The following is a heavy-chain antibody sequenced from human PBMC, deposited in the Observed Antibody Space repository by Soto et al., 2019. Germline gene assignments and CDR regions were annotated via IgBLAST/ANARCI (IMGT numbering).Heavy chain of an antibody. CDR3: AKQGDYDGLFQY. CDR2: VSYDGRNK. Sequence: VGSLRLSCASSVFTFSSYGMHCVRHSPVKWLEWVAVVSYDGRNKYYGDSVKGRFTISRDNSKNTLYLQMDSLRAEDTAVYYCAKQGDYDGLFQYWGQGTLVTVSS. J-gene: IGHJ4*02. D-gene: IGHD4-17*01. CDR1: VFTFSSYG. V-gene: IGHV3-30*18.